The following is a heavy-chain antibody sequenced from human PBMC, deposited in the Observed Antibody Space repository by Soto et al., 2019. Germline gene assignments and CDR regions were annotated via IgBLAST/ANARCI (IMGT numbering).Heavy chain of an antibody. V-gene: IGHV3-23*01. J-gene: IGHJ4*02. CDR2: ISGSGDFT. D-gene: IGHD3-9*01. Sequence: EVQLLDSGGGLVQPGGSLRLSCAASGFTFSSNAMSWVRQAPGKGLEWVSVISGSGDFTFYADSVKGRFTISRDNSKNALYLQMNALRAESTAVYDCAKTQNDILAYWGQGTLVTVSS. CDR1: GFTFSSNA. CDR3: AKTQNDILAY.